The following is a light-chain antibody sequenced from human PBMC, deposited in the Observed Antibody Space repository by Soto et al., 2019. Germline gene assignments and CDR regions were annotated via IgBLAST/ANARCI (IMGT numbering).Light chain of an antibody. CDR2: DAC. V-gene: IGKV1-5*01. J-gene: IGKJ1*01. CDR1: QSISSW. Sequence: EMHMTHSPSSRLLSLGKIVTITCRARQSISSWLACYQQNPGKAPKLLFYDACSLESGVPSRCSGSGSGTEFTLTISSLQPDDFATYYCQQYNSYSFGQGTKVDI. CDR3: QQYNSYS.